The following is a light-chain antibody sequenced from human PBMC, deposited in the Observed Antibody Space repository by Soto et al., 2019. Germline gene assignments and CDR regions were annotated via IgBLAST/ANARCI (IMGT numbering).Light chain of an antibody. CDR2: DTS. CDR1: QSVGRRY. J-gene: IGKJ4*01. Sequence: IVLTQSPGTLSLSPGERATLSCRASQSVGRRYLARYQQKPGQAPRLLIYDTSERASDIPDTFSGSGSGTDFTLTISRLVPEDFAVYYCQYQGTFGGGTKVEIK. CDR3: QYQGT. V-gene: IGKV3-20*01.